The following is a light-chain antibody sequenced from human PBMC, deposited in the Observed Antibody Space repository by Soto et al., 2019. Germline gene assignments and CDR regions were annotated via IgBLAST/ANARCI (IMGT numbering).Light chain of an antibody. J-gene: IGKJ4*02. CDR2: KAS. V-gene: IGKV1-5*03. CDR3: QPYNSYSLT. Sequence: DIQMTQSPSTLSASVGDRVTITCRASQSISSWLAWYQQKPGKAPKLLIYKASSLESGVPSRFSGSGSGTEFTLTISSMQPDDFATSYCQPYNSYSLTFGGGTKVEIK. CDR1: QSISSW.